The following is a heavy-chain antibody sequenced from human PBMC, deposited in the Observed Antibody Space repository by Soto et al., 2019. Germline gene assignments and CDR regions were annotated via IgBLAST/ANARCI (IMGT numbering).Heavy chain of an antibody. CDR3: VRVLDSSWYSDL. CDR1: GGSVSKASFY. Sequence: QVQLQESGPGLVKPSETLSLTCYVSGGSVSKASFYWTWIRQAPGTGLEYIGYIFYTGVTNYNPSLSSRVTISLDTSKNHFSLKLNSMTAADTAFYYCVRVLDSSWYSDLWGRGTLVTVSS. J-gene: IGHJ2*01. D-gene: IGHD3-22*01. CDR2: IFYTGVT. V-gene: IGHV4-61*03.